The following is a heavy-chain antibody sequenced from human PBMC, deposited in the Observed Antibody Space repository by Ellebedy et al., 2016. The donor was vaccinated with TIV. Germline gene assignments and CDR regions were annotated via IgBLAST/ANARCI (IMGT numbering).Heavy chain of an antibody. D-gene: IGHD3-10*01. V-gene: IGHV3-74*01. J-gene: IGHJ3*02. Sequence: GGSLRLSCAASGFTFSSYWMHWVRQAPGKGLVWVSRINSDGSSTSYADSVKGRFTISRDNAKNTLYLQMNSLRAEDTAVYYCARVATMVRGAAPIDAFDIWGQGTMVTVSS. CDR1: GFTFSSYW. CDR3: ARVATMVRGAAPIDAFDI. CDR2: INSDGSST.